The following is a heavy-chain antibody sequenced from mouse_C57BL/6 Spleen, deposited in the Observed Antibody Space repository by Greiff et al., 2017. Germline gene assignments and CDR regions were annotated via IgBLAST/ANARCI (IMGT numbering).Heavy chain of an antibody. V-gene: IGHV1-9*01. CDR2: ILPGSGST. D-gene: IGHD1-1*01. CDR1: GSTFTASW. J-gene: IGHJ2*01. CDR3: ARRGYYYGSSDY. Sequence: QFHVRRSGPERMNPGASVKLSCKATGSTFTASWLEGVKQRPGHGLEWIGEILPGSGSTNYNEKFKGKATFTADTSSNTAYMQLSSLTTEDSAIYYCARRGYYYGSSDYWGQGTTLTVSS.